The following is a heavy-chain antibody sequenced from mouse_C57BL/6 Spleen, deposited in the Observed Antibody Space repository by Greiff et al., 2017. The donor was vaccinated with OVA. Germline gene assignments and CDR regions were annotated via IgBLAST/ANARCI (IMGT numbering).Heavy chain of an antibody. Sequence: VQLQQSGAELVKPGASVKMSCKASGYTFTSYWITWVKQRPGQGLAWIGDIYPGSGSTNYNEKFKSKATLTVDTSSSTAYMQLSSLTSEDSAVYYCARSGPLYAMDYWGQGTSVTVSS. V-gene: IGHV1-55*01. CDR3: ARSGPLYAMDY. CDR2: IYPGSGST. J-gene: IGHJ4*01. D-gene: IGHD4-1*01. CDR1: GYTFTSYW.